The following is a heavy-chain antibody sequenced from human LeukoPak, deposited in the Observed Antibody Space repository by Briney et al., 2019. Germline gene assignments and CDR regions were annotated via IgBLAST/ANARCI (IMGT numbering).Heavy chain of an antibody. CDR3: AGDLITTVTTLAANAFDI. CDR2: INPSGGST. CDR1: GYTFISYY. D-gene: IGHD4-17*01. Sequence: GASVKVSCKASGYTFISYYMHWVRQAPGQGLEWMGIINPSGGSTSYAQKFQGRVTMTRDMSTSTVYMELSSLRSEDTAVYYCAGDLITTVTTLAANAFDIWGQGTMVTVSS. J-gene: IGHJ3*02. V-gene: IGHV1-46*01.